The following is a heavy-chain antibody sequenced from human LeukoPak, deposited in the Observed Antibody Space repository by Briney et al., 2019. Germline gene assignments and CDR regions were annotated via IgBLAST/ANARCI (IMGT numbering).Heavy chain of an antibody. V-gene: IGHV4-34*01. CDR3: ASASGSLDY. Sequence: PSETLSLTCAVYGGSFSGYYWSWIRQPPGKGLEWIGEINHSGSTNYNPSLKSRVTISVDTSKNQFSLKLSSVTAADTAVYYCASASGSLDYWGQGTLVTVSS. D-gene: IGHD6-19*01. CDR1: GGSFSGYY. J-gene: IGHJ4*02. CDR2: INHSGST.